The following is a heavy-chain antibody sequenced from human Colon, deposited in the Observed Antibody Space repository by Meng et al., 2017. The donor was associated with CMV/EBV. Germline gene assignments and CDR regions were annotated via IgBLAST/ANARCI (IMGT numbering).Heavy chain of an antibody. CDR2: FNLRGDVI. Sequence: GGSLRLSCVASGFPFSGYDGNWVRQAPGKGLEWLAYFNLRGDVILYSDSVRGRFTISRDNAKNSLYLQMNSLRAEDTAVYYCARAPRIFEDSTSSPSYYFDYWGQGTLVTVSS. D-gene: IGHD2-2*01. J-gene: IGHJ4*02. V-gene: IGHV3-48*03. CDR1: GFPFSGYD. CDR3: ARAPRIFEDSTSSPSYYFDY.